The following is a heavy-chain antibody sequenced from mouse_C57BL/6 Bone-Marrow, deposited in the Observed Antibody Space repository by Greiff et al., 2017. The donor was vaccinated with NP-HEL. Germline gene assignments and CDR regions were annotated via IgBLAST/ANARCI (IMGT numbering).Heavy chain of an antibody. D-gene: IGHD2-4*01. CDR3: ASPYDYDVAWFAY. J-gene: IGHJ3*01. V-gene: IGHV5-6*02. CDR1: GFTFSSYG. CDR2: ISSGGSYT. Sequence: DVKLVESGGDLVKPGGSLKLSCAASGFTFSSYGMSWVRQTPDKRLEWVATISSGGSYTYYPDSVKGRFTISRDNAKNTLYLQMSSLKSEDTAMYYCASPYDYDVAWFAYWCQGTLVTVSA.